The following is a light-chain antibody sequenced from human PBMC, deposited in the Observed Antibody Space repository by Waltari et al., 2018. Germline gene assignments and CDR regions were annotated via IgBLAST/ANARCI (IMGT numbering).Light chain of an antibody. Sequence: EPMMTQSPHPLSVSPGELATLPCRASQSISSNLAWYQQKPGQAPRLLIFGVSTRATGIPARFSGSGSGTEFTLTISSLESEDFGIYYCQQYNNWPPEMYTFGQGTKLEI. CDR3: QQYNNWPPEMYT. CDR1: QSISSN. V-gene: IGKV3D-15*01. CDR2: GVS. J-gene: IGKJ2*01.